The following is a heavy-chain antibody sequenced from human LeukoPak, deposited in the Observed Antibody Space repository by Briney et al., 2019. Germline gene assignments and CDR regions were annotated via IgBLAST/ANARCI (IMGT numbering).Heavy chain of an antibody. Sequence: KSGGSLRLSCAASGFTFSSYSMKWVRQAPGKGREWVSSISSSSSYIYYADSVKGRFTISRDNAKNSLYLQMNSLRAEDTAVYYCARVGLLLGNGMDVWGQGTTVTVSS. CDR2: ISSSSSYI. V-gene: IGHV3-21*01. CDR1: GFTFSSYS. J-gene: IGHJ6*02. CDR3: ARVGLLLGNGMDV. D-gene: IGHD3-22*01.